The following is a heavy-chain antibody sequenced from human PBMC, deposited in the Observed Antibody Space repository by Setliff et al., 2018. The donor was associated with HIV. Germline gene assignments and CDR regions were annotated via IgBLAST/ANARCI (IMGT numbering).Heavy chain of an antibody. D-gene: IGHD3-16*01. V-gene: IGHV3-11*04. CDR3: ATSLPPGISYVYDAFDI. CDR1: GFRFSEYS. CDR2: ISSSGTTM. Sequence: KAGGSLRLSCAASGFRFSEYSMSWVRQAPGKGLEWLSYISSSGTTMHYADSVRGRFTISRDNAKNSLYLQMNSLRAEDTAVYYCATSLPPGISYVYDAFDIWGQGTMVTVSS. J-gene: IGHJ3*02.